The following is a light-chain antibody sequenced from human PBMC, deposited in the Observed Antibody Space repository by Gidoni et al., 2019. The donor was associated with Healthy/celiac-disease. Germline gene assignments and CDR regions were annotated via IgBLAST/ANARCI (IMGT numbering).Light chain of an antibody. CDR3: AAWDDSLNGPV. CDR2: SNN. Sequence: QSVLTQPPSTSATPGQRVTISCSGSSSHIGSNTVNWYQQLPGTAPKLLIYSNNQRPSGVPDRFSGSKSGTSASLAISGLQSEDEADYYCAAWDDSLNGPVFGGGTKLTVL. V-gene: IGLV1-44*01. CDR1: SSHIGSNT. J-gene: IGLJ3*02.